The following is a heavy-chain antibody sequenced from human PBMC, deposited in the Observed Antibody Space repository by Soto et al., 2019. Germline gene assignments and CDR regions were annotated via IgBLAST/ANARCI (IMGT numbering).Heavy chain of an antibody. Sequence: QVQLVESGGGVVQPGRSLRLSCAASGFTFSSYGMHWVRQAPGKGLEWVAGISYDGSNKYYADSVKGRFTISRDNSKNTLYLQMNSLRAEDTAVYYCAKDTEQWLVHYYYYGMDVWGQGTTVTVSS. CDR1: GFTFSSYG. CDR3: AKDTEQWLVHYYYYGMDV. CDR2: ISYDGSNK. V-gene: IGHV3-30*18. D-gene: IGHD6-19*01. J-gene: IGHJ6*02.